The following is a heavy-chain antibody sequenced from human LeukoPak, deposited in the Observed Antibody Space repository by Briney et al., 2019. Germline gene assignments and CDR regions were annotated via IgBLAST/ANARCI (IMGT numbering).Heavy chain of an antibody. D-gene: IGHD3-16*01. CDR2: IQRGGRI. CDR1: GFTVSSNN. Sequence: PGGSLSLSFAPSGFTVSSNNMSWAGKPPGRGRDGASIIQRGGRILYEDPGKGRFTISRDNAKNTLYLQINSLRGGDTALYYCGRDPGGGELLNRVDWGQGTLVTVSS. V-gene: IGHV3-66*02. CDR3: GRDPGGGELLNRVD. J-gene: IGHJ4*02.